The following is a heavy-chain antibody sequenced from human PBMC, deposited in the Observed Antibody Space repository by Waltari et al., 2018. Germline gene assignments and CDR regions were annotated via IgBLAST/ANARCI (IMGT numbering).Heavy chain of an antibody. V-gene: IGHV3-21*01. CDR1: GFPFSSYR. D-gene: IGHD5-12*01. J-gene: IGHJ4*02. CDR3: ARGGISSGYDI. CDR2: FSMWSSYL. Sequence: EVQLVESGGGLVKPGGSLRLSCAASGFPFSSYRINWVRQGPGQGLDWGSCFSMWSSYLYYANYVYVRFTIARDNAKNSLYLQMNSLRAEDTAVYYCARGGISSGYDIWGQGTLVSVSS.